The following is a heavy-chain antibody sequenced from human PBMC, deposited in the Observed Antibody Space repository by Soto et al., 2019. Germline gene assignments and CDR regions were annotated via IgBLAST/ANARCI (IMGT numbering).Heavy chain of an antibody. V-gene: IGHV1-69*13. CDR2: IIPIFGTA. Sequence: ASVKVSCKASGGTFSSYAISWVRQAPGQGLEWMGGIIPIFGTANYAQKFQGRVTITADESTSTAYMELSSLRSEDTAVYYCARYCSSTSCYGWDYYYGIDVWGQGTTVTVSS. CDR3: ARYCSSTSCYGWDYYYGIDV. D-gene: IGHD2-2*01. CDR1: GGTFSSYA. J-gene: IGHJ6*02.